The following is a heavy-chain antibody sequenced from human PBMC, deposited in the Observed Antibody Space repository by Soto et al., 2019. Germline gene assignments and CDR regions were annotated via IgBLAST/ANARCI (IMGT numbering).Heavy chain of an antibody. CDR2: ISYDGSNK. D-gene: IGHD2-15*01. CDR3: ARDISPPLGDCSSDSCYSDAFDI. Sequence: QVQLVESGGGVVQPGRSLRLSCAASGFTFSSYAMHWVRQAPGKGLEWVAVISYDGSNKYYADSVKGRFTISRDNSKNTLYLQMNSLRAEDTAVYCCARDISPPLGDCSSDSCYSDAFDIWGQGTMVTVSS. CDR1: GFTFSSYA. V-gene: IGHV3-30-3*01. J-gene: IGHJ3*02.